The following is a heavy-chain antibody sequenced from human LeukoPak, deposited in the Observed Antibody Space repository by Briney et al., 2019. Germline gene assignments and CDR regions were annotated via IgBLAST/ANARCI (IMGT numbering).Heavy chain of an antibody. CDR1: GFTFSSYA. J-gene: IGHJ3*02. V-gene: IGHV3-23*01. CDR3: AKAGEYYYDSSGYLRGDAFDI. Sequence: PGGSLRLSCAASGFTFSSYAMSWVRQAPGKGLEWVSAISGSGGSTYYADSVKGRFTISRDNSKNTLYLQMNSLRAEDTAVYYCAKAGEYYYDSSGYLRGDAFDIWGQGTMVTVSS. D-gene: IGHD3-22*01. CDR2: ISGSGGST.